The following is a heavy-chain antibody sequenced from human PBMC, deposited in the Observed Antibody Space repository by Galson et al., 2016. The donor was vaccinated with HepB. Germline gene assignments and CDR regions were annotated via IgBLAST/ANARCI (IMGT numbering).Heavy chain of an antibody. D-gene: IGHD1-1*01. V-gene: IGHV3-30-3*01. CDR1: GFTFSQYA. CDR3: ARRHFASGGIMDLSAEMMTWPWKVGLYF. CDR2: ISYDGINT. J-gene: IGHJ4*01. Sequence: SLRLSCAASGFTFSQYAMHWVRQAPGKGLEWVSLISYDGINTFYADSVKGRFTISRDNLRNTLYLHMTNLRSQDTAMYYCARRHFASGGIMDLSAEMMTWPWKVGLYF.